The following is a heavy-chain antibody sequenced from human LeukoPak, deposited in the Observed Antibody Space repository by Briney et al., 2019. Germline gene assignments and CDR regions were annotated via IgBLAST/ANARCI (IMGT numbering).Heavy chain of an antibody. J-gene: IGHJ4*02. CDR3: AKRGTVTTFGHCDY. D-gene: IGHD4-17*01. Sequence: PGGSLRLSCAASGFTFSSYAMSWVRQAPGKGLEWVSAISDSGGSTYYADSVKGRFTISRDNSKNTLYLQMNSLRAEDTAVYYCAKRGTVTTFGHCDYWGQGTLVTVSS. CDR2: ISDSGGST. CDR1: GFTFSSYA. V-gene: IGHV3-23*01.